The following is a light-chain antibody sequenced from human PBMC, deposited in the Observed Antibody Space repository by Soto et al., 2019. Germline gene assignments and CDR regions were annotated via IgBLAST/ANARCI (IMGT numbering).Light chain of an antibody. CDR1: SSNIGAGYD. CDR2: RNN. Sequence: QSVLTQPPSVSGAPGQRVTIYCTGSSSNIGAGYDVHWYQQLPGTAPKLLIYRNNQRPSGVPDRFSGSKSGTSASLAISGLRSEDEADYYCAAWDDCLSGRLVFGGGTKLTVL. CDR3: AAWDDCLSGRLV. V-gene: IGLV1-47*01. J-gene: IGLJ2*01.